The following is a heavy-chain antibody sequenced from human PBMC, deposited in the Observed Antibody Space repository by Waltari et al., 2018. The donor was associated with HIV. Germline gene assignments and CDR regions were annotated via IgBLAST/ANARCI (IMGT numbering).Heavy chain of an antibody. J-gene: IGHJ5*02. CDR3: ACTLAAAGTRGWFDP. D-gene: IGHD6-13*01. CDR2: IYYSGDT. CDR1: GGSISGYS. V-gene: IGHV4-59*13. Sequence: QVQLQESGPGLVKPSETLSLTCTVSGGSISGYSWSGIRQTPGKGLEWIGYIYYSGDTTYHPSLKRRVTISVDTSKNHFSLKLSSVTAADTAVYYCACTLAAAGTRGWFDPWGQGTLVTVSS.